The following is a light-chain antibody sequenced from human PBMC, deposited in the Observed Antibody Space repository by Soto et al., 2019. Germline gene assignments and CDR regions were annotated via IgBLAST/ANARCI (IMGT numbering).Light chain of an antibody. CDR1: SSVVGGYNY. CDR3: SSYTSSNTLI. CDR2: DVS. J-gene: IGLJ1*01. Sequence: QCVLTQPASVSGSPGQSITISCTGTSSVVGGYNYVSWYQHHPGKAPKLMIYDVSNRPSGVSNRSSGSKSGNTASLTISGLQAEDEADYYWSSYTSSNTLIFETGTKVTVL. V-gene: IGLV2-14*03.